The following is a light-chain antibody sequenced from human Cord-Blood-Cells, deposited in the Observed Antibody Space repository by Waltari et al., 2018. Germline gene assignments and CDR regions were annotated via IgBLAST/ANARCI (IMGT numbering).Light chain of an antibody. J-gene: IGKJ1*01. V-gene: IGKV3-11*01. Sequence: EIGLPQAPAILSLSPGERTTPSCRARQSVSSYLAWYQQKPGQAPRLLIYDASNRATGIPARFSGSESGTDFTLTISSLEPEDFAVYYCQQRSNWPPWTFGQGTKVEIK. CDR1: QSVSSY. CDR2: DAS. CDR3: QQRSNWPPWT.